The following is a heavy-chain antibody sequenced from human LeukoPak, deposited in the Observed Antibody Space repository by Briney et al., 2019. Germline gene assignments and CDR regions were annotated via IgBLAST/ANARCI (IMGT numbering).Heavy chain of an antibody. V-gene: IGHV5-51*01. Sequence: WVRQMPGKGLEWMGIFYSSDSDTRYNPSFQGQVTISVDKSIRTAYLQWSSLKASDTAMYYCARISGSYYWDFDYWGQGTLVTVSS. J-gene: IGHJ4*02. CDR3: ARISGSYYWDFDY. D-gene: IGHD1-26*01. CDR2: FYSSDSDT.